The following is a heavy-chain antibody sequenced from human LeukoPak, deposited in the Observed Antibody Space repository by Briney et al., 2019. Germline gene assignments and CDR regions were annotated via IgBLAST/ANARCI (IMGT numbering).Heavy chain of an antibody. CDR1: GYTFTGYY. D-gene: IGHD5-24*01. Sequence: ASVKVSCQASGYTFTGYYMHWVRQAPGQGLEWMGWINPNSAGTNYAQKCQGRVTMTRATSISTAYMELSRLRSDDTAVYYCARDTSRDGYNVDYWGQGTLVTVSS. CDR2: INPNSAGT. V-gene: IGHV1-2*02. CDR3: ARDTSRDGYNVDY. J-gene: IGHJ4*02.